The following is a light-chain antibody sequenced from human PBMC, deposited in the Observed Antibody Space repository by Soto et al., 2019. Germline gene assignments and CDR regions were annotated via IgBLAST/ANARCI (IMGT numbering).Light chain of an antibody. Sequence: EIVLTQSLATLSLSPGERATLSCRASQSVSSYLAWYQQKPGQAPRLLIYDASNRATGIPARFSGSGSGTDFTLTISSLEPEDFAVYYCQQRSNWPPENTFGGGTKVDIK. V-gene: IGKV3-11*01. CDR1: QSVSSY. CDR2: DAS. J-gene: IGKJ4*01. CDR3: QQRSNWPPENT.